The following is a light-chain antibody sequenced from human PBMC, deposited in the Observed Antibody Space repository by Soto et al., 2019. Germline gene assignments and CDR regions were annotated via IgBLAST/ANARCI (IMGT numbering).Light chain of an antibody. CDR3: SSYADSISVL. CDR2: EVT. V-gene: IGLV2-8*01. Sequence: QSALTQPPSASGSPGQSVTISCTGTSSDVGAYNYVSWYQQHPGKAPKLMIYEVTKRPSGVPDRFSGSKSGNTASLTVSGLQAEDEADYYCSSYADSISVLFGEGTKLTVL. CDR1: SSDVGAYNY. J-gene: IGLJ3*02.